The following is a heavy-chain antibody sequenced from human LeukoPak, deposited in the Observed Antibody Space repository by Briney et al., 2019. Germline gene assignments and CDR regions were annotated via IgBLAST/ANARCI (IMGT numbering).Heavy chain of an antibody. CDR3: ARGGFDWLLFNYYYYMDV. CDR1: GFTFSSYE. V-gene: IGHV3-48*03. CDR2: IISSGSTI. D-gene: IGHD3-9*01. Sequence: GGSLRLSCAASGFTFSSYEMNWVRQAPGEGLEWISYIISSGSTIHYTESVKGRFTISRDNAKNSLYLQMNSLRAEDTAVYYCARGGFDWLLFNYYYYMDVWGKGTTVTISS. J-gene: IGHJ6*03.